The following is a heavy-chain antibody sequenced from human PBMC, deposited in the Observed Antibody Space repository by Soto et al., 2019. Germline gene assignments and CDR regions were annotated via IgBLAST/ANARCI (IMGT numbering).Heavy chain of an antibody. CDR1: GFTFSGYW. V-gene: IGHV3-74*02. J-gene: IGHJ4*02. D-gene: IGHD5-18*01. CDR3: ARGSRGYSYGYNDY. Sequence: EVKLVESGGGLVQPGGSLRLSCAASGFTFSGYWMHWVRQAPGKGLVWVSRISSDGSSTTYADSAEGRFIISRDNAKNTLYLQLNSLRAEDTAVYYCARGSRGYSYGYNDYWGQGTLVSVSS. CDR2: ISSDGSST.